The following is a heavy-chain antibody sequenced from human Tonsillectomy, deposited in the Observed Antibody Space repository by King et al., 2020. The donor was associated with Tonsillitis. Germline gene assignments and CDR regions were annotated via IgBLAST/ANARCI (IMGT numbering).Heavy chain of an antibody. CDR3: ARDSGGGYYGSWIPTLLDNYYYYYGMDV. CDR2: ISSSSSYI. J-gene: IGHJ6*02. Sequence: VQLVESGGGLVKPGGSLRLSCAASGFTFSSYSMNWVRQAPGKGLEWVSSISSSSSYIYYADSVKGRFTISRDNAKNSLYLQMNSLRAEDTAVYYCARDSGGGYYGSWIPTLLDNYYYYYGMDVWGQGTTVTVSS. V-gene: IGHV3-21*01. CDR1: GFTFSSYS. D-gene: IGHD3-10*01.